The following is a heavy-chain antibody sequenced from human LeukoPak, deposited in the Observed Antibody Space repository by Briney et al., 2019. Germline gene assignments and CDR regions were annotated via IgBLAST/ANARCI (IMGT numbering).Heavy chain of an antibody. J-gene: IGHJ4*02. D-gene: IGHD4-11*01. CDR3: ARDYRYYFDY. Sequence: GASVKVSCKASGYTFTSYGISWVRQAPGQGLEWMGGIIPIFGTANYAQKFQGRVTITADESTSTAYMELSSLRSEDTAVYYCARDYRYYFDYWGQGTLVTVSS. CDR1: GYTFTSYG. V-gene: IGHV1-69*13. CDR2: IIPIFGTA.